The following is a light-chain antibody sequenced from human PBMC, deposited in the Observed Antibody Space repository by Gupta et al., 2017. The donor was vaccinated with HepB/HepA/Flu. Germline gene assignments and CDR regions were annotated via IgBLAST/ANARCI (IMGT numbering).Light chain of an antibody. CDR1: SSNIGAGYD. V-gene: IGLV1-40*01. CDR3: QYYDSRLSGYG. CDR2: GIS. J-gene: IGLJ1*01. Sequence: QSVLTQPPSVSGAPGQRVTISCTGSSSNIGAGYDVHWYRQLPGTAPKLLIFGISDRPSGVPDRFAGYKSGTSASLAITGLQAEDEAEYYCQYYDSRLSGYGFGAGTKVTVL.